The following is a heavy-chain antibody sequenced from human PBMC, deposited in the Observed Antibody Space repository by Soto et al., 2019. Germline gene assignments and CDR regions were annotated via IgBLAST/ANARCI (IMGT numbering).Heavy chain of an antibody. Sequence: QVQLVQSGAEVRKPGSSVRVSCKASGGSFNRHTISWVRQAPGQGLEWVGGIIPIYGTANHAQEFQGRVTIIADESTSTVYMELSSLRSDDTAIYYCARGWGYDSTDYYYAYWGQGTLVIVSS. D-gene: IGHD3-22*01. CDR1: GGSFNRHT. CDR2: IIPIYGTA. V-gene: IGHV1-69*01. CDR3: ARGWGYDSTDYYYAY. J-gene: IGHJ4*02.